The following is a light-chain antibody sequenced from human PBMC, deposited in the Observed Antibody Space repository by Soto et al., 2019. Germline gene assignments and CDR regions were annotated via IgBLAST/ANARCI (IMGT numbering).Light chain of an antibody. J-gene: IGKJ4*01. Sequence: EIVLTQSPATLSLSPGERATLSCRASQSVGRTLAWFQQKPGQAPRLLIYDTSTRATGIPARFSGSGSGTEFTLTISSLQSEDFAVYYCQQCNNWPLTFGGGTKVDIK. V-gene: IGKV3-15*01. CDR1: QSVGRT. CDR3: QQCNNWPLT. CDR2: DTS.